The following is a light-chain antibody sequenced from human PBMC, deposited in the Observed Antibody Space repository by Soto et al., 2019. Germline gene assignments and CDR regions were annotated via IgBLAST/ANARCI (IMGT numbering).Light chain of an antibody. V-gene: IGKV1-12*01. CDR2: AAS. CDR3: QQANSFPPT. Sequence: DIQMTQSPSSVSASVGDRVTITCRASQGISTWLAWYQQKPGKAPKLLIFAASRLQSGVPSRFSGSGSGTAFTLTINSLRPEDFATYFCQQANSFPPTFGQGTKLEIK. CDR1: QGISTW. J-gene: IGKJ2*01.